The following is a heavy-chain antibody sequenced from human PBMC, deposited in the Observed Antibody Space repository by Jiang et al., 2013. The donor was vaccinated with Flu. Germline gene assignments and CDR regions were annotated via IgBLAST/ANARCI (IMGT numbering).Heavy chain of an antibody. V-gene: IGHV4-61*01. CDR2: IYYSGST. CDR3: ARHRTFWPHDAFDI. D-gene: IGHD2/OR15-2a*01. J-gene: IGHJ3*02. Sequence: GSGLVKPSETLSLTCTVSGGSVNSKSYYWSWIRQPPGKGLEWIGYIYYSGSTNYNPSLKSRVTISVDTSKNQFSLKLSSVTAADTAVYYCARHRTFWPHDAFDIWGQGTMVTVSS. CDR1: GGSVNSKSYY.